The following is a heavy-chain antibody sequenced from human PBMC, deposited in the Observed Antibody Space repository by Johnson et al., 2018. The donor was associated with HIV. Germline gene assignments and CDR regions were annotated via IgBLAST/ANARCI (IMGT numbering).Heavy chain of an antibody. CDR3: ARDHSSSWYRGFGGAFDS. J-gene: IGHJ3*02. Sequence: EVQLVESGGRLIQPGESLRLSCAASGFAVSSRSMNWVRQAPGKGLEWVSVIYSGGTTYYADSVKGRFTISRDNSKNTLYLQMNSLRAEDTAVYYCARDHSSSWYRGFGGAFDSWGQGTMVTVSS. CDR2: IYSGGTT. CDR1: GFAVSSRS. D-gene: IGHD6-13*01. V-gene: IGHV3-53*01.